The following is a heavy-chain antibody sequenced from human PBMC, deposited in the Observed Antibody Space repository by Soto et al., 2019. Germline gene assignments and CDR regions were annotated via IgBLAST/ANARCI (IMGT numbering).Heavy chain of an antibody. Sequence: GGSLRLSCAASGFTFSSYSMNWVRQAPGKGLEWVSYISSSSSTIYYADSVKGRFTISRDNAKNSLYLQMNGLRAEDTAVYYCARDLPTMLKLSFYQDYLDVCSKGTTVTVSS. V-gene: IGHV3-48*01. D-gene: IGHD3-16*01. J-gene: IGHJ6*03. CDR3: ARDLPTMLKLSFYQDYLDV. CDR1: GFTFSSYS. CDR2: ISSSSSTI.